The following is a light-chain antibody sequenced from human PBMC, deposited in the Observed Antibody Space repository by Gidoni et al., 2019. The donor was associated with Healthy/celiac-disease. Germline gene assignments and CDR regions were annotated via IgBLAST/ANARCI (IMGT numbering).Light chain of an antibody. CDR1: QSVSSY. Sequence: DIVLTQSPATLSLSPGERATLSCRARQSVSSYLAWYQQKPGQAPRLLIYDASNRATGIPAMFSGSGPGTDFTLTISSLEPEDFAVYYCQQRSNWPYTFGQGTKLEIK. V-gene: IGKV3D-11*02. J-gene: IGKJ2*01. CDR3: QQRSNWPYT. CDR2: DAS.